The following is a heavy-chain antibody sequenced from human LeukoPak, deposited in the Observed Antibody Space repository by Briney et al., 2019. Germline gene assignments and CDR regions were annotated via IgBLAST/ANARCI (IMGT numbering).Heavy chain of an antibody. D-gene: IGHD3-10*01. J-gene: IGHJ4*02. CDR1: GYTFTSYG. V-gene: IGHV1-58*02. CDR2: IVVGSGNT. Sequence: SVKVSCKASGYTFTSYGISWVRQAPGQGLEWIGWIVVGSGNTNYAQKFQERVIITRDMSTTTVYMELSSLRSEDPAVYYCAGTPWFGELTLDYWGQGTLVTVSP. CDR3: AGTPWFGELTLDY.